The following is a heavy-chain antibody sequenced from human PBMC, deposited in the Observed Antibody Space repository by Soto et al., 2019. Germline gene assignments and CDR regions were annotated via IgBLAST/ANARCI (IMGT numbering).Heavy chain of an antibody. V-gene: IGHV3-9*01. CDR3: VKDESINWYSGHFRH. Sequence: PGGSLRLSCAASGFTFGDYAMHWVRQVPGKGLERVSGINWNSGSIGYGDSVKGRFAISRDNAKNSLHLQMNSLSAEDTAFYYCVKDESINWYSGHFRHWGQGTLVTVSS. CDR1: GFTFGDYA. J-gene: IGHJ1*01. D-gene: IGHD6-13*01. CDR2: INWNSGSI.